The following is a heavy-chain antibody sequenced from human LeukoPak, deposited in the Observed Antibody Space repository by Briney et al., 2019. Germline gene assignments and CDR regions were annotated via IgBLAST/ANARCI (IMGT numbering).Heavy chain of an antibody. Sequence: GGSLRLSCAASGFTFSTYSMNWVRQAPGKGLEWVSSISGSSSYIYYADSVKGRFTISRDNAKNSLYLQMNSLRAEDTAVYYCAMVGGNSILYFDYWGQGTLVTVSS. CDR3: AMVGGNSILYFDY. V-gene: IGHV3-21*01. CDR2: ISGSSSYI. J-gene: IGHJ4*02. D-gene: IGHD4-23*01. CDR1: GFTFSTYS.